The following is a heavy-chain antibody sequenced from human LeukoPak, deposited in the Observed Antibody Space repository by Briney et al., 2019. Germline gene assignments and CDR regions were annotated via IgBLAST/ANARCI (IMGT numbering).Heavy chain of an antibody. Sequence: ASVKVSCKASGYTFTNYYIHWVRQAPGQGLEWMGIINPGGGSTSYAQKFQGRVTMTRDTSTSTVYMELSSLRSEDTAVYYCARAYWGELGPSFDYWGQGTLVTVSS. D-gene: IGHD1-26*01. V-gene: IGHV1-46*01. CDR2: INPGGGST. J-gene: IGHJ4*02. CDR1: GYTFTNYY. CDR3: ARAYWGELGPSFDY.